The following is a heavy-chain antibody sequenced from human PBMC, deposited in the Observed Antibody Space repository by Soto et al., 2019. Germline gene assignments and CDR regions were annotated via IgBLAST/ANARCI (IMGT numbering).Heavy chain of an antibody. CDR2: INPSGGST. CDR3: ARDSQAFDI. Sequence: QVQLVQSGAEVKKPGASVKVSCKASGYTFTSYYMHWVRQAPGQGLEWMGIINPSGGSTSYAQKYHGRVTMNRDTSTSTVYMELSSLRSDDTAAYYCARDSQAFDIWGQGTMVTVSS. CDR1: GYTFTSYY. V-gene: IGHV1-46*01. J-gene: IGHJ3*02.